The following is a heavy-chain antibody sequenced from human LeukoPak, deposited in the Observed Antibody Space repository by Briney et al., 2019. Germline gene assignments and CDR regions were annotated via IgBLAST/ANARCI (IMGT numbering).Heavy chain of an antibody. CDR2: ISAYNDNT. J-gene: IGHJ3*02. CDR3: ARDMGYCSGGSCPHNAFDI. D-gene: IGHD2-15*01. CDR1: GYTFNNNG. V-gene: IGHV1-18*01. Sequence: ASVKVSCKASGYTFNNNGIGWMRQAPGQGLEWMGWISAYNDNTNNAQKFQGRVTMTTDTSTSTAYMELRSLRSDDTAVYYCARDMGYCSGGSCPHNAFDIWGQGTMVTVS.